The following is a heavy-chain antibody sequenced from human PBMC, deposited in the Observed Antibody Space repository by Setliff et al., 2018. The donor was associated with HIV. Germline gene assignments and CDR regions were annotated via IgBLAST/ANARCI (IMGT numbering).Heavy chain of an antibody. Sequence: SETLSLTCAVYGGSFSGSYWSWIRQPPGKGPEWIGEINHSGSTNYNPSLKSRVIISVDTSKNQFSLKLNSVTAADTAVYYCARETGDSAYFDYWGQGTLVTVSS. J-gene: IGHJ4*02. V-gene: IGHV4-34*01. CDR2: INHSGST. CDR1: GGSFSGSY. D-gene: IGHD2-21*02. CDR3: ARETGDSAYFDY.